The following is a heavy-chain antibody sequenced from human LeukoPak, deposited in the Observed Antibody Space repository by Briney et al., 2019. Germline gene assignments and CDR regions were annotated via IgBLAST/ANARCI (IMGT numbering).Heavy chain of an antibody. V-gene: IGHV1-18*04. Sequence: AAVKVSCEASGYTFTRYGFSWVRQAPGQGLEWMGWISAYNGNTNYAQKLQGRVTMTTDTSTSTAYMELRSLRSDDAAVYYCARDLEPYCSSTSCYGGFDYWGQGTLVTVSS. J-gene: IGHJ4*02. CDR3: ARDLEPYCSSTSCYGGFDY. D-gene: IGHD2-2*01. CDR1: GYTFTRYG. CDR2: ISAYNGNT.